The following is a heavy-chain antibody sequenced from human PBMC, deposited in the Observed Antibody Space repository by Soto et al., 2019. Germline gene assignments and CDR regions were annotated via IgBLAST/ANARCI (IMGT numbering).Heavy chain of an antibody. Sequence: ASVKVSCKAPGYTFTSYAMHWVRQAPGQRLEWMGWINAGNGNTKYSQKFQGRVTITRDTSASTAYMELSSLRSEDTAVYYCAKSATVPAAIDYWGQGTLVTVSS. D-gene: IGHD2-2*02. CDR2: INAGNGNT. V-gene: IGHV1-3*01. J-gene: IGHJ4*02. CDR1: GYTFTSYA. CDR3: AKSATVPAAIDY.